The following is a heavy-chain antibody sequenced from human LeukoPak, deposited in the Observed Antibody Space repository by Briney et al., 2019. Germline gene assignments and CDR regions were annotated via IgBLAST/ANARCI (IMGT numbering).Heavy chain of an antibody. J-gene: IGHJ6*03. D-gene: IGHD4-11*01. CDR2: MNPNSGNT. CDR1: GYTFTSYD. Sequence: GASVKVSCKASGYTFTSYDINWVRQATGQGLEWMGWMNPNSGNTGYAQKFQGRVTITRNTSISTAYMELSSLRSEDTAVYYCARQNSNYHYMDVWGKGTTVTVSS. V-gene: IGHV1-8*01. CDR3: ARQNSNYHYMDV.